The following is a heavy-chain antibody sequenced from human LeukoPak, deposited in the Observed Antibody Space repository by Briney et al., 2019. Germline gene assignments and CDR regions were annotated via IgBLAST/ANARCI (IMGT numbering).Heavy chain of an antibody. J-gene: IGHJ4*02. CDR3: ARGRGYSSSWGGFYFDY. CDR1: GGSISSYY. CDR2: IYYSGST. D-gene: IGHD6-13*01. Sequence: SETLSLTCTISGGSISSYYWSWIRQPPGKGLEWIGYIYYSGSTNYNPSLKSRVTISVDTSKNQFSLKLSSVTAADTAVYYCARGRGYSSSWGGFYFDYWGQGTLVTVSS. V-gene: IGHV4-59*01.